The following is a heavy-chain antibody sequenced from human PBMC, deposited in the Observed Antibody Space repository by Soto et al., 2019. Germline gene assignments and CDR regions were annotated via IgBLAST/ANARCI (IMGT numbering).Heavy chain of an antibody. J-gene: IGHJ6*03. V-gene: IGHV4-59*08. CDR2: IYYSGST. D-gene: IGHD3-10*01. Sequence: SETLSLTCTVSGGSISSYYWSWIRQPPGKGLEWIGYIYYSGSTNYNPSLKSRVTISVDTSKNQFSLKLSSVTAADTAVYYCASRRAQGVLVYYYMDVWGKGTTVTVSS. CDR1: GGSISSYY. CDR3: ASRRAQGVLVYYYMDV.